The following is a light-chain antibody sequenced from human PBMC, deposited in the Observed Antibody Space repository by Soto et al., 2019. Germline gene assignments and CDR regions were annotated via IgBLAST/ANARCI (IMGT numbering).Light chain of an antibody. CDR3: QQYNNWPPYT. J-gene: IGKJ2*01. CDR1: QSVSSN. CDR2: GAS. Sequence: EIVMTQSPATLSVSPGERATLFCRASQSVSSNLAWYQQKPGQAPRLLIYGASTRATGIPARFSGRGSGTEFTLTISSLQSEDFAVYYCQQYNNWPPYTFGHGTKLEIK. V-gene: IGKV3-15*01.